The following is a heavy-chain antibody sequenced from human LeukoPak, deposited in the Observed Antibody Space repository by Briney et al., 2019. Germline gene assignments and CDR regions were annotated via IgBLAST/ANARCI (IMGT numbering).Heavy chain of an antibody. Sequence: GRSLRLSCAASGFTFSRYGMHWVRQAPGKGLEWVAIISYDGSKKYYADSVKGRFTISRDNSKTTLDLQMNSLRADDTAVYYCAKDYTHSSGWYPDAFDIWGPGTMVTVSS. V-gene: IGHV3-30*18. CDR3: AKDYTHSSGWYPDAFDI. CDR2: ISYDGSKK. J-gene: IGHJ3*02. D-gene: IGHD6-19*01. CDR1: GFTFSRYG.